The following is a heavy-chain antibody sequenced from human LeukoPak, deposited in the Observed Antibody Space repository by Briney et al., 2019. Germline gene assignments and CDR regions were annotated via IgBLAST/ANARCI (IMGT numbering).Heavy chain of an antibody. CDR2: IYYSGST. J-gene: IGHJ6*03. CDR3: ARAPAGPPYYYMDV. V-gene: IGHV4-59*01. D-gene: IGHD6-19*01. Sequence: KPSETLSLTCTVSGDSMSRYYWSWIRQTPGKGLEWIGYIYYSGSTNYNPSLKSRITISVDTSKNQFSLKLSSVTAADTAVYYCARAPAGPPYYYMDVWGKGTTVTVFS. CDR1: GDSMSRYY.